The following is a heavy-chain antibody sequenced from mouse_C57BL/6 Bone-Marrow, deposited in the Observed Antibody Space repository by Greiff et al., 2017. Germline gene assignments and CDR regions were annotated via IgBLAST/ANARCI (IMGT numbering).Heavy chain of an antibody. CDR3: ARDAPDGYYWFAY. V-gene: IGHV7-1*01. CDR2: SRNKANDYTT. Sequence: EVQLVESGGGLVQSGRSLRLSCATSGFTFSDFYMEWVRQAPGKGLEWIAASRNKANDYTTEYSASVKGRFIVSRDTSQSILYLQMNALRAEDTAIYYCARDAPDGYYWFAYWGQGTLVTVSA. D-gene: IGHD2-3*01. J-gene: IGHJ3*01. CDR1: GFTFSDFY.